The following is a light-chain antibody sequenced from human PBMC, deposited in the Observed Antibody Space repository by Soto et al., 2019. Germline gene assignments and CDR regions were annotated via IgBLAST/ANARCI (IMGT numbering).Light chain of an antibody. CDR1: SIDVGGYNY. V-gene: IGLV2-14*01. J-gene: IGLJ1*01. Sequence: QSALTQPASVSGSPGQSITISCTGTSIDVGGYNYVSWYQQHPGKAPKLMIYEVSNRPSGVSNRFSGSKSGNTASLTISGLQAEEEADYYCSSYTRSSTDVFGTGTKVTVL. CDR3: SSYTRSSTDV. CDR2: EVS.